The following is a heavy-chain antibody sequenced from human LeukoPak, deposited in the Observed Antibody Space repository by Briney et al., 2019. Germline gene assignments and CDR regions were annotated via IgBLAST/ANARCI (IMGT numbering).Heavy chain of an antibody. CDR1: GGSISSYY. CDR2: IYYSGST. V-gene: IGHV4-59*08. Sequence: SETLSLTCTVSGGSISSYYWSWIRQPPGKGLEWIGYIYYSGSTNYNPSLKSRVTISVDTSKNQFSLKLSSVTAAETAEYYCARQKNPEGGYSSVTDAFDIWGQGTMVTVSS. CDR3: ARQKNPEGGYSSVTDAFDI. J-gene: IGHJ3*02. D-gene: IGHD5-18*01.